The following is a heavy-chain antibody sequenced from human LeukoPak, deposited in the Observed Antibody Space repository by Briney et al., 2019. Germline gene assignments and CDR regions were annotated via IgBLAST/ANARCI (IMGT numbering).Heavy chain of an antibody. CDR1: GFTFSSYE. D-gene: IGHD5-18*01. Sequence: GGSLRLSCAASGFTFSSYEMNWVRQAPGKGLEWVSYISSSATTIYYADSVKGRFTISRDNAKNSLFLQMNSLRAEDTAVYYCARDVLQYNYAFGYWGQGTLVTVSS. J-gene: IGHJ4*02. CDR2: ISSSATTI. CDR3: ARDVLQYNYAFGY. V-gene: IGHV3-48*03.